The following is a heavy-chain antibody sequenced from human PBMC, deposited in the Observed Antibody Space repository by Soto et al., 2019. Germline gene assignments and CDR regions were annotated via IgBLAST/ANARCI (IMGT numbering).Heavy chain of an antibody. CDR3: ARANQQLDPFDY. CDR2: INHSGST. V-gene: IGHV4-34*01. J-gene: IGHJ4*02. Sequence: PSETLSLTCAVYGGSFSGYYWSWIRQPPGKGLEWIGEINHSGSTNYNPSLKSRVTISVDTSKNQFSLKLSSVTAADTAVYYCARANQQLDPFDYWGQGTLVTVSS. CDR1: GGSFSGYY. D-gene: IGHD2-2*01.